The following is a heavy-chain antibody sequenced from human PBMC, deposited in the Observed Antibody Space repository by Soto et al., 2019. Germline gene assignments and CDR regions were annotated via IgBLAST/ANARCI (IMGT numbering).Heavy chain of an antibody. CDR1: GYSFATSG. CDR2: ISAYNGNT. CDR3: ARAGHYYDSSGYAN. J-gene: IGHJ4*02. V-gene: IGHV1-18*01. D-gene: IGHD3-22*01. Sequence: ASVKVSCKASGYSFATSGISWFREAPGQGLERMGWISAYNGNTNYEQKLQDRVTMTTDTSTSTAYLELRSLRSDDTAVYYCARAGHYYDSSGYANWGQGTLVTVSS.